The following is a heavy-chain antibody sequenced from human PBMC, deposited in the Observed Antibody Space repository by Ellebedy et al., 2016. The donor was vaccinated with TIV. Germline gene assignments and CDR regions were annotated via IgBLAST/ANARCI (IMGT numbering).Heavy chain of an antibody. CDR3: ARRALMVTFGGLLDY. Sequence: GESLKISCAASGFTFSSYWMSWVRQAPGKGLEWVANIKQDGSERYYVDSVKGRFTISRDNAKKSLSLQMNSLRAEDTAVYYCARRALMVTFGGLLDYWGQGTLVTVSS. CDR2: IKQDGSER. CDR1: GFTFSSYW. J-gene: IGHJ4*02. D-gene: IGHD3-16*01. V-gene: IGHV3-7*04.